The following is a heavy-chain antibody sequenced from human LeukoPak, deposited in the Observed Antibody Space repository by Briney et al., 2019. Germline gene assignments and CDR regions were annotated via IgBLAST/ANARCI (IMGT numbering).Heavy chain of an antibody. CDR3: ARMRTGTAGYFDY. CDR2: IYNSGST. D-gene: IGHD1-1*01. V-gene: IGHV4-31*03. CDR1: GGSISSGGYY. J-gene: IGHJ4*02. Sequence: SETLSLTCTVSGGSISSGGYYRSWVRQHPGKGLEWIGHIYNSGSTSYSPPLKSRVTISIDTSKNQFFLRLSSVTAADTAVYYCARMRTGTAGYFDYWGQGTLVTVSS.